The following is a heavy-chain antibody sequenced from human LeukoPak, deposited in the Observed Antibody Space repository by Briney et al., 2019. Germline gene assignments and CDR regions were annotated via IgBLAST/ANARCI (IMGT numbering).Heavy chain of an antibody. Sequence: SETLSLTCAVSGGSISSSNWWSWVRQPPGKGLEWIGEIYHSGSTNYNPSLKSRVTISVDTSKNQFSLKLSSVTAADTAVYYCATTTVTTPDYWGQGTLVTVSS. V-gene: IGHV4-4*02. J-gene: IGHJ4*02. CDR1: GGSISSSNW. CDR2: IYHSGST. D-gene: IGHD4-17*01. CDR3: ATTTVTTPDY.